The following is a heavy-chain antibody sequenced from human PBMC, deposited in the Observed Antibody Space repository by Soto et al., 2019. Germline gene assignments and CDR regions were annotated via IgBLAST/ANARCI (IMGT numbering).Heavy chain of an antibody. CDR2: IDPTDSYT. CDR3: ARDYYDSSGPPRGYGMDV. CDR1: GYSFTNYW. J-gene: IGHJ6*04. D-gene: IGHD3-22*01. V-gene: IGHV5-10-1*01. Sequence: PGESLKISCKGSGYSFTNYWISWVRQMPGKGLEWMGRIDPTDSYTNYSPSFQGHVTISADKSISTAYLQWSSLKASDTAMYYCARDYYDSSGPPRGYGMDVWGKGTTVTVSS.